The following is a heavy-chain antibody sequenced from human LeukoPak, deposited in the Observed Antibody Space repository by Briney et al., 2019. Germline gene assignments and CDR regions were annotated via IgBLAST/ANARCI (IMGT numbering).Heavy chain of an antibody. CDR1: GYTFTNYG. CDR2: ISAYNGNT. CDR3: ARDSYDTTLKIDY. V-gene: IGHV1-18*01. D-gene: IGHD3-10*01. Sequence: ASVKVSCKASGYTFTNYGISWVRQAPGQGLEWMGWISAYNGNTNYAQKFQGRVTMTTDTSTTTAYMDLRSLRSDDTAVYYCARDSYDTTLKIDYWGQGTLVRVSS. J-gene: IGHJ4*02.